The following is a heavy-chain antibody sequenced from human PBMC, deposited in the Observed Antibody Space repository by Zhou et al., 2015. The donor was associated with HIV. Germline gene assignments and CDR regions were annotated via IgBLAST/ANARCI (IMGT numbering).Heavy chain of an antibody. CDR2: ISSSNTYI. D-gene: IGHD1-26*01. CDR1: GFTFSSYS. CDR3: ARDRGYSYGYFDS. Sequence: EVQLVESGGGLVKPGGSLRLSCAAHGFTFSSYSMNWVRQAPGRGLEWVSSISSSNTYIYYTDSVKGRFTISRDNARNSLFLQMNSLRAEDTAVYYCARDRGYSYGYFDSWGQGTLVTVSS. J-gene: IGHJ4*02. V-gene: IGHV3-21*01.